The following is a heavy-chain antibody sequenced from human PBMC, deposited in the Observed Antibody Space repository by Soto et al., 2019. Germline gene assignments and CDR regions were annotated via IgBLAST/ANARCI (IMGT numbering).Heavy chain of an antibody. CDR1: GLTISSASYY. V-gene: IGHV4-31*03. CDR2: IYYNGST. CDR3: ARYRISGSWSKFDY. D-gene: IGHD6-13*01. Sequence: SETLSLTCSVSGLTISSASYYWSWFRQHPGKGLEWVSNIYYNGSTYYSPSLKSRVTVWFDTSKNQFSLRLTSVTAADTAVYYCARYRISGSWSKFDYWGQGTRVT. J-gene: IGHJ4*02.